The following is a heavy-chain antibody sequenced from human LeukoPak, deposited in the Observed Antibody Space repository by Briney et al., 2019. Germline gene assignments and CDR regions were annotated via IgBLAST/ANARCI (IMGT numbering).Heavy chain of an antibody. CDR1: GYTFTSYY. V-gene: IGHV1-46*03. J-gene: IGHJ4*02. Sequence: ASVKVSCXASGYTFTSYYMHWVRQARGRGLEWMEIINPSGGSTSYAQKFQGRVTMTRDTSTSTVYMELSSLRSEDTAVYYCARGGDCSGGSCYPRFDYWGQGTLVTVSS. D-gene: IGHD2-15*01. CDR3: ARGGDCSGGSCYPRFDY. CDR2: INPSGGST.